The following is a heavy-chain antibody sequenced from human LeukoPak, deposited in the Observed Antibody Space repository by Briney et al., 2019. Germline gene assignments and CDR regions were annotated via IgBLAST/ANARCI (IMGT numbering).Heavy chain of an antibody. CDR1: GYSFTSYW. CDR2: IYPGDSDT. Sequence: GESLKISCKGSGYSFTSYWIGWVRQMPGKGLEWMGIIYPGDSDTRYSPSFQGQVTISADKYISTAYLQWSSLKASDTAMYYCARQGLIGDSSGYYQDYWGQGTLVTVSS. J-gene: IGHJ4*02. V-gene: IGHV5-51*01. CDR3: ARQGLIGDSSGYYQDY. D-gene: IGHD3-22*01.